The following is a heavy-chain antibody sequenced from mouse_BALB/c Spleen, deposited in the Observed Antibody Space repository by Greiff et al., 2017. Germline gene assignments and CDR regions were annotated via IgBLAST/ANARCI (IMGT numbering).Heavy chain of an antibody. CDR2: ISYDGSN. D-gene: IGHD2-10*01. CDR3: AREDPYYGNYGGSFAY. CDR1: GYSITSGYY. Sequence: EVKLMESGPGLVKPSQSLSLTCSVTGYSITSGYYWNWIRQFPGNKLEWMGYISYDGSNNYNPSLKNRISITRDTSKNQFFLKLNSVTTEDTATYYCAREDPYYGNYGGSFAYWGQGTLVTVSA. J-gene: IGHJ3*01. V-gene: IGHV3-6*02.